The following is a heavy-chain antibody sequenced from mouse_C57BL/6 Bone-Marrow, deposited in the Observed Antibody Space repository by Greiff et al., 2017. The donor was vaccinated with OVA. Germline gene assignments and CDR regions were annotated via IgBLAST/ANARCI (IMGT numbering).Heavy chain of an antibody. J-gene: IGHJ2*01. V-gene: IGHV1-54*01. CDR3: ARRPPPYYVDY. Sequence: VQLQQSGAELVRPGTSVKVSCKASGYAFTNYLIEWVKQRPGQGLEWIGVINPGSGGTNYNEKFKGKATLTADKSSSTAYMQLSSLTSEDSAVYFCARRPPPYYVDYWGQGTTLTVSS. CDR1: GYAFTNYL. CDR2: INPGSGGT.